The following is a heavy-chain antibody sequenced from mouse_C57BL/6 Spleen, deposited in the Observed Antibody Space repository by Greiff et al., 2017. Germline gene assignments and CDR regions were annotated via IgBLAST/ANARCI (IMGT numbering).Heavy chain of an antibody. D-gene: IGHD1-1*01. CDR3: ARRFTTVVDGYWYFDV. Sequence: QVQLKQSGAELMKPGASVKLSCKATGYTFTGYWIEWVKQRPGHGLEWIGEILPGSGSTNYNEKFKGKATFTADTSSNTAYMQLSSLTTEDSAIYYCARRFTTVVDGYWYFDVWGTGTTVTVSS. J-gene: IGHJ1*03. CDR1: GYTFTGYW. CDR2: ILPGSGST. V-gene: IGHV1-9*01.